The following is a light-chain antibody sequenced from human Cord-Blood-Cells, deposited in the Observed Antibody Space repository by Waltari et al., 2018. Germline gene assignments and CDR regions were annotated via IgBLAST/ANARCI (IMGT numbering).Light chain of an antibody. CDR1: SSDVGGYNY. V-gene: IGLV2-23*02. J-gene: IGLJ2*01. CDR2: EVS. Sequence: QSALTQPASVSGSPGQSLTISCTGTSSDVGGYNYVSWYQQHPGKAPKLMIYEVSNRPSGVSNRFSGSKSGNTASLTISGLQAEDEADYYCCSYAGSSTYVVFGGGTKLTVL. CDR3: CSYAGSSTYVV.